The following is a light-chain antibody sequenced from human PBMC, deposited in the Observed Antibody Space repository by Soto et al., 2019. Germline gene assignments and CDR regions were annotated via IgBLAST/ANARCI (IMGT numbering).Light chain of an antibody. Sequence: QSALTQPPSASGSPGQSVTISCTGTKNDIGVYDFVSWYQHHPGKAPRLIIYEVVQRPSGVPDRFSGSKSGNTASLTVSGPGVAEEADYFCKSYAGSNTYVFGRGTNLPVL. CDR2: EVV. V-gene: IGLV2-8*01. J-gene: IGLJ1*01. CDR3: KSYAGSNTYV. CDR1: KNDIGVYDF.